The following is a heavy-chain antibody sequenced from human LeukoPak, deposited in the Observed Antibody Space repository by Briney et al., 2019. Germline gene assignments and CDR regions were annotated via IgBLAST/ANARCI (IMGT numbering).Heavy chain of an antibody. D-gene: IGHD2/OR15-2a*01. CDR3: ARTYDYFDAFDI. J-gene: IGHJ3*02. Sequence: RASETLSLTCTVSGGSISSSSYYWGWIRRPPGKGLEWIGSIYYSGSTYYNPSLKSRVTISVDTSKNQFSLKLSSVTAADTAVYYCARTYDYFDAFDIWGQGTMVTVSS. CDR2: IYYSGST. V-gene: IGHV4-39*07. CDR1: GGSISSSSYY.